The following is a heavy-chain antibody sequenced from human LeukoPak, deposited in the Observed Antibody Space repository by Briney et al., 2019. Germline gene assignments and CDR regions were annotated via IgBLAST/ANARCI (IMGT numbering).Heavy chain of an antibody. CDR1: GGSISSSSYY. D-gene: IGHD1-1*01. V-gene: IGHV4-39*01. Sequence: SETLSLTCTVSGGSISSSSYYWGWIRQPLGKGLEWIGSIYYSGSTYYDPSLKSRVTISVDTSKNQFSLKLSSVIAADTAVYYCARPPGSGTTGDDYWGQGTLVTVSS. CDR3: ARPPGSGTTGDDY. CDR2: IYYSGST. J-gene: IGHJ4*02.